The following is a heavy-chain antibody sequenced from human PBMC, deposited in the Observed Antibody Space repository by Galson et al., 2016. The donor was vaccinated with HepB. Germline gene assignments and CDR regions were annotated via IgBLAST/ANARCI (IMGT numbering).Heavy chain of an antibody. J-gene: IGHJ4*02. CDR2: ISSSGIYI. D-gene: IGHD2-2*02. CDR3: ANTPGYCSSTSCYSHDY. Sequence: SLRLSCAASGFTFGNFAMSWVRQAPGKGLEWVSSISSSGIYIYYADSVEGRFTISIDNAKNSLDLQMNSLRAEDTAVYYCANTPGYCSSTSCYSHDYWGQGTLVTVSS. CDR1: GFTFGNFA. V-gene: IGHV3-21*01.